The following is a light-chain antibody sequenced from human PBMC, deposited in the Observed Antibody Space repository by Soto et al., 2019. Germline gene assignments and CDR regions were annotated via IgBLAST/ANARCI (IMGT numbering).Light chain of an antibody. J-gene: IGLJ1*01. Sequence: QSALTQPAYVSGSPGQSITISCTGTSSDIGGYDYVSWYQQRPGKAPKLMIYEVRYRPSGVSNRFSGSKSGNTASLTISGLQAEDEADYYCCSSTRTSNHYFFGSGTKVTVL. CDR3: CSSTRTSNHYF. CDR1: SSDIGGYDY. V-gene: IGLV2-14*01. CDR2: EVR.